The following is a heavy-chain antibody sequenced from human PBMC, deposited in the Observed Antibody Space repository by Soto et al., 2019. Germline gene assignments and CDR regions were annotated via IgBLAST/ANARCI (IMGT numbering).Heavy chain of an antibody. CDR1: GYTFTRYG. J-gene: IGHJ4*02. Sequence: QVQLVQSGAEVKKPVASVKVSCKASGYTFTRYGISWVRQAPGQGLEWMGWISAYNGNKNYAQKLQGRVTMTTDTSMSTAYMEMRSLRSDDTAVYFCARDRGSSGWYGAFDYWGQVTLVTVSS. CDR2: ISAYNGNK. D-gene: IGHD6-19*01. CDR3: ARDRGSSGWYGAFDY. V-gene: IGHV1-18*04.